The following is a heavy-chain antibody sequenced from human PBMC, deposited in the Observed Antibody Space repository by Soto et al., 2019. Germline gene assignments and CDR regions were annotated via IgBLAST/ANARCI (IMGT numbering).Heavy chain of an antibody. J-gene: IGHJ4*02. CDR3: ARDGGGEFNLDY. CDR1: GFTFSSYA. D-gene: IGHD3-16*01. CDR2: ISYDGSNK. Sequence: QVQLVESGGGVVQPGRSLRLSCAASGFTFSSYAMHWVRQAPGKGLEWVAVISYDGSNKYYADSVKGRFTISRDNSKNTLYLQKKRLRAEDTGVYYWARDGGGEFNLDYWGQGTLVTVSS. V-gene: IGHV3-30-3*01.